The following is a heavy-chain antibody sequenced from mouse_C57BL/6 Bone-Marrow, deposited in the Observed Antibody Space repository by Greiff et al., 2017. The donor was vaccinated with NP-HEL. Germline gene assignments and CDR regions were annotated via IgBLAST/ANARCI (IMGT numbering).Heavy chain of an antibody. CDR2: GHPNRGST. Sequence: QVQLQQPGAERGKTGASVKLSCKASGYTFTSYGMQWVKQRHGKGGEGRGRGHPNRGSTNYNEKFKSKATLTVDKSSSTAYMQLSSLTSEDSAVYYCARWGTTVVAGDYWGQGTTLTVSS. CDR1: GYTFTSYG. V-gene: IGHV1-64*01. D-gene: IGHD1-1*01. CDR3: ARWGTTVVAGDY. J-gene: IGHJ2*01.